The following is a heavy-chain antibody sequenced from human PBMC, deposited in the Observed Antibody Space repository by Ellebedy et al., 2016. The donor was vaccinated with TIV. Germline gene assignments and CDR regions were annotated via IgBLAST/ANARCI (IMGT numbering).Heavy chain of an antibody. CDR2: ISAYNGNT. J-gene: IGHJ6*02. CDR1: GYTFTSYG. CDR3: ARGENYYYYGMDV. Sequence: ASVKVSXXASGYTFTSYGISWVRQAPGQGLEWMGWISAYNGNTNYAQKLQGRVTMTTDTSTSTAYMELSRLRSDDTAVYYCARGENYYYYGMDVWGQGTTVTVSS. V-gene: IGHV1-18*01. D-gene: IGHD3-16*01.